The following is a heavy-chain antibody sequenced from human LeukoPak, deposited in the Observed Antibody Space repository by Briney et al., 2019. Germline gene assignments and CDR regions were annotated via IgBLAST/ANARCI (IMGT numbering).Heavy chain of an antibody. V-gene: IGHV3-7*03. CDR3: VKGHYVDY. J-gene: IGHJ4*02. Sequence: PGGSVRLSCAASGFAFGSYYMNWVRQAPGKGLEWVGHIKPEGSEDKYVDVLQGRFTISRDNAKDSVYFQLNSLSSDDTALYSLVKGHYVDYWSQGTLVTVSS. CDR1: GFAFGSYY. CDR2: IKPEGSED.